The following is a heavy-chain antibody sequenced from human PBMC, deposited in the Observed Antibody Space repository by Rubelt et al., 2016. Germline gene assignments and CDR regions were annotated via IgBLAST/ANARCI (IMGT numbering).Heavy chain of an antibody. D-gene: IGHD4-23*01. CDR1: GEPLSGYY. Sequence: QVQLQQWGAGLLKPSETLSLTCAVSGEPLSGYYGNWIRQPPGKGLEWVGEVSHRGSTNYNPSPKSRVTSSIDTSKNQYSLNLRSVTAAETAVYYCARGRWDNWFDPWGQGTLVTVSS. V-gene: IGHV4-34*01. J-gene: IGHJ5*02. CDR2: VSHRGST. CDR3: ARGRWDNWFDP.